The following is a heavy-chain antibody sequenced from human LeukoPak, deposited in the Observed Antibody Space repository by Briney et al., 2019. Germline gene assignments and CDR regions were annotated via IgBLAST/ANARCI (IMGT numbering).Heavy chain of an antibody. Sequence: AAVKVCCKASGYTFTCYYMHWVRQAPGQGLEWMGWINPNSGGTNYAQKFQGRVTMTRDTSISTAYMELSRLRSDDTAVYYCAREQVPAATGNWFDPWGQGTLVTVSS. D-gene: IGHD2-2*01. CDR2: INPNSGGT. CDR3: AREQVPAATGNWFDP. J-gene: IGHJ5*02. V-gene: IGHV1-2*02. CDR1: GYTFTCYY.